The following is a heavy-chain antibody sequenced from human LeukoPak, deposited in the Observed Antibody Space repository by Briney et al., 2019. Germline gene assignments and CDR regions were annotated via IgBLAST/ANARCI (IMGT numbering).Heavy chain of an antibody. J-gene: IGHJ4*02. CDR3: ARESEDYYDSSGYSYYFDY. Sequence: SGGSLRLSCAASGFTFSDYYMSWIRQAPGKGLEWVSYISSSGSTIYHADSVKGRFTISRDNAKNSLYLQMNSLRAEDTAAYYCARESEDYYDSSGYSYYFDYWGQGTLVTVSS. CDR2: ISSSGSTI. CDR1: GFTFSDYY. V-gene: IGHV3-11*01. D-gene: IGHD3-22*01.